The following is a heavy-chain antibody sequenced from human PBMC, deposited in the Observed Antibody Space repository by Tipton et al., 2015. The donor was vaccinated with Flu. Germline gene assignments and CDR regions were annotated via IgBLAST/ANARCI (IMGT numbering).Heavy chain of an antibody. CDR2: IYTSGST. J-gene: IGHJ4*02. D-gene: IGHD3-22*01. CDR1: GGSISSYY. Sequence: TLSLTCTVSGGSISSYYWSWIRQPAGKGLEWIGRIYTSGSTDYNPSLKSRVTMSVDTSKNQFSLKLSSVTAADTAVYYCARGKYYYDSSGYSFDYWGQGTVVTVSS. CDR3: ARGKYYYDSSGYSFDY. V-gene: IGHV4-4*07.